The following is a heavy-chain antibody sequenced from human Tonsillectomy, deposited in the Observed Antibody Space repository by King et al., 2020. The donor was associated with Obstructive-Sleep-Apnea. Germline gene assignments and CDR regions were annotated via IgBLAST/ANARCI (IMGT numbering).Heavy chain of an antibody. CDR2: IRYDGSNK. J-gene: IGHJ6*02. Sequence: VQLVESGGGVVQPGGSLRLSCAASGFTFSRYGMHWVRQDPGKGLEWVAFIRYDGSNKYYADSVKGRFTISRDNSKTTLYLQMNSLRAEDTAVYYCSKDINTLNYDSYEMDVCGQGTTVTVSS. CDR3: SKDINTLNYDSYEMDV. CDR1: GFTFSRYG. D-gene: IGHD2-2*02. V-gene: IGHV3-30*02.